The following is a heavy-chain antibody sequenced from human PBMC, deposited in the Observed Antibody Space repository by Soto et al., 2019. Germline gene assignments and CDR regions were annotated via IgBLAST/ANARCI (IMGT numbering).Heavy chain of an antibody. V-gene: IGHV4-39*01. CDR1: GASINSPDYY. Sequence: QVQLQESGPGLVKASETLSLTCTVSGASINSPDYYWGWIRQPPGRELEWIGSIFFGGSTYYNPSLKCRLSISVDTSKNHFSVMLRSVTAADTAVYFCARHRDGAGSYQYYGLDVWGQGTTATVSS. CDR2: IFFGGST. D-gene: IGHD3-10*01. J-gene: IGHJ6*02. CDR3: ARHRDGAGSYQYYGLDV.